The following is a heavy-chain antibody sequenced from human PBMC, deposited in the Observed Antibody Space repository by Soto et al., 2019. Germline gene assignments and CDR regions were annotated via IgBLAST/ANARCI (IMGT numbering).Heavy chain of an antibody. Sequence: SETLSLTCAVYGGSFSGYYWSWIRQPPGKGLEWIGEINHSGSTNYNPSLKSRVTISVDTSKNQFSLKLSSVTAADTAVYYCARVPHVYYDFWSGYYYFDYWGQGTLGTVSS. CDR2: INHSGST. CDR1: GGSFSGYY. J-gene: IGHJ4*02. V-gene: IGHV4-34*01. D-gene: IGHD3-3*01. CDR3: ARVPHVYYDFWSGYYYFDY.